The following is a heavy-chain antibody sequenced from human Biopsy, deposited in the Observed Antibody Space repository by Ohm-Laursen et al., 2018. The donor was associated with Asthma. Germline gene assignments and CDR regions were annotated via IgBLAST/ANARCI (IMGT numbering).Heavy chain of an antibody. V-gene: IGHV3-53*05. Sequence: GSLRLSCSASGFTVSTNGMSWVRQPPGKGLEWVSVIYSGGGTYYADSVQGRVTISRDNSKNTLYLQMSSLRVEDTAVYYCAKDPRIYGDNVAGMDVWGQGTAVNVSS. CDR3: AKDPRIYGDNVAGMDV. D-gene: IGHD4-17*01. CDR2: IYSGGGT. CDR1: GFTVSTNG. J-gene: IGHJ6*02.